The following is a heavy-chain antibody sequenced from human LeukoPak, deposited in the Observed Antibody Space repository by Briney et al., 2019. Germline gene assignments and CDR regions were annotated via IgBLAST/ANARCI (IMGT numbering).Heavy chain of an antibody. V-gene: IGHV4-30-2*01. CDR2: IYHSGST. Sequence: PSETLSLTCTVSGGSISSGGSYWSWIRQPPGKGLEWIGYIYHSGSTYYNPSLQSRVTISVDRSKNQFSLKLSSVTAADTAVYYCARGRSRISPNDAFDIWGQGTMVTVSS. CDR1: GGSISSGGSY. CDR3: ARGRSRISPNDAFDI. D-gene: IGHD1-14*01. J-gene: IGHJ3*02.